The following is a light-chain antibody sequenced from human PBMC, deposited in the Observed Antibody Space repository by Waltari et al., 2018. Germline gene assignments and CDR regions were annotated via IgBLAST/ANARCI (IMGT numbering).Light chain of an antibody. CDR1: ETVTNNY. CDR2: DTY. V-gene: IGKV3-20*01. J-gene: IGKJ1*01. CDR3: HQCAHSPRT. Sequence: EIVLTQSPGTLSLSPGERATLSCRASETVTNNYLAWFQQKPGQTPRPRIYDTYFRATGVPDRFSGSGSGTDFTLTISRLEPEDFAVYYCHQCAHSPRTFGQGTRVEIK.